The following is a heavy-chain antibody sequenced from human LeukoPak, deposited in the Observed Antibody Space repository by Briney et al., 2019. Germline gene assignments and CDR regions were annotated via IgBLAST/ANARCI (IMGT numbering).Heavy chain of an antibody. D-gene: IGHD3-22*01. V-gene: IGHV3-21*01. CDR2: ISSSSSYI. CDR3: ARDFDYYDSSGSY. Sequence: GGSLRLSCAASGFAFSSYGMHWVRQAPGKGLEWVSSISSSSSYIYYADSVKGRFTISRDNAKNSLYLQMNSLRAEDTAVYYCARDFDYYDSSGSYWGQGTLVTVSS. J-gene: IGHJ4*02. CDR1: GFAFSSYG.